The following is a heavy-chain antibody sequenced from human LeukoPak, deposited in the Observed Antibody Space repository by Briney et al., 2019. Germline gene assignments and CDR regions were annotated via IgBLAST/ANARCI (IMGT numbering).Heavy chain of an antibody. CDR2: IYYSGSI. D-gene: IGHD3-22*01. CDR3: ARYYDRSGYWSTPHFDY. CDR1: GASVSSGSFY. V-gene: IGHV4-61*01. Sequence: SETLSLTCTVSGASVSSGSFYWSWIRQSPGKGLEYIGFIYYSGSINYNPSLKSRVTMSVDTSKNQFSLRLSSVTAADTAVYYCARYYDRSGYWSTPHFDYWGQGTLVTVSS. J-gene: IGHJ4*02.